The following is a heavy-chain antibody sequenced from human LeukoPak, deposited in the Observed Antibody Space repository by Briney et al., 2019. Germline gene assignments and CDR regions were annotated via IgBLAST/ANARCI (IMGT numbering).Heavy chain of an antibody. V-gene: IGHV1-69*06. Sequence: GASVKVSCKASGGTFSNFAFSWVRQAPGQGLEWMGGIIPIFGTANYVQKFQGRVTMTEDTSTDTAYMELSSLRSEDTAVYYCATRRLAVASFDYWGQGTLVTVSS. CDR3: ATRRLAVASFDY. D-gene: IGHD6-19*01. CDR2: IIPIFGTA. J-gene: IGHJ4*02. CDR1: GGTFSNFA.